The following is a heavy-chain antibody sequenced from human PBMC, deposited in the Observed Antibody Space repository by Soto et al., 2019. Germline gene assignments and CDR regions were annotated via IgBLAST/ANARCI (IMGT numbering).Heavy chain of an antibody. CDR3: TRDPLGYSSSWYYYYYGMDV. CDR2: IWYDGSNK. D-gene: IGHD6-13*01. J-gene: IGHJ6*02. CDR1: GFTFSSYV. V-gene: IGHV3-33*01. Sequence: LRLSCAASGFTFSSYVMHWVRQAPGKGLEWVAVIWYDGSNKNYADSVKGRFTISRDNSKNTLYLQMNSMRAEDTAVYYCTRDPLGYSSSWYYYYYGMDVWGQGTTVTVSS.